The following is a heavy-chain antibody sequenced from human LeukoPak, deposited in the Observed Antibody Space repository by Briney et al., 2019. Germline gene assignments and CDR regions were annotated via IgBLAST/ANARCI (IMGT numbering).Heavy chain of an antibody. V-gene: IGHV3-23*01. J-gene: IGHJ6*02. CDR2: ISGRGDRA. Sequence: PGGSLRLSCAASGFTFSSSAMSWVRQAPGKGLEWVLGISGRGDRAYYPDSVKGRFTISRDNSKNTVFLQMNSLRVEDTAIYYCVKDLGRDLDVWGQGTTVTVSS. CDR3: VKDLGRDLDV. CDR1: GFTFSSSA. D-gene: IGHD5-24*01.